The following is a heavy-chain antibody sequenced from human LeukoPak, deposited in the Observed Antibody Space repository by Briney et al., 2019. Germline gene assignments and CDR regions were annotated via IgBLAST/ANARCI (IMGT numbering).Heavy chain of an antibody. D-gene: IGHD4-17*01. CDR2: IKSKTDGGTT. J-gene: IGHJ4*02. CDR1: GFTFSNAW. CDR3: TTVYYGDYDLHY. V-gene: IGHV3-15*01. Sequence: GGSLRLSCAASGFTFSNAWMSWVRQAPGKGLKWVGRIKSKTDGGTTDYAAPVKGRFTISRDDSKNTLYLQMNSLKTEDTAVYYCTTVYYGDYDLHYWGQGTLVTVSS.